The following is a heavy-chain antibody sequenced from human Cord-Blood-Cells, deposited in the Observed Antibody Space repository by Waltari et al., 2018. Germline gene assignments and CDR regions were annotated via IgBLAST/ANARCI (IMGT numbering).Heavy chain of an antibody. V-gene: IGHV4-39*01. CDR2: IYYSGST. CDR3: ARHSGDYAIFDY. CDR1: GGSISSSSYY. Sequence: QLQLQESGPGLVKPSETLSLTCTVSGGSISSSSYYWGWIRQPPGKGLEWIGSIYYSGSTYYNPALKIRVTISVDTSKNQFSLKLSSVTAADTAVYYCARHSGDYAIFDYWGQGTLVTVSS. D-gene: IGHD4-17*01. J-gene: IGHJ4*02.